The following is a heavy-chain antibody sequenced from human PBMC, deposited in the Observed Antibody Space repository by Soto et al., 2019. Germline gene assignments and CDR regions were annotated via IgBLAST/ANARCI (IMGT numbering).Heavy chain of an antibody. D-gene: IGHD3-10*01. Sequence: EVQLVESGGGLVQPGGSLRLSCLTSGFSFHTFDMNWVRQAPGRGLEWVSSISRTGGTIYYADAVMGRFTVSRDNAVTSLYLQMSGLRYEDTAFYYCARGNSPGIHYNSGYWGQGTQVIVSS. CDR3: ARGNSPGIHYNSGY. J-gene: IGHJ4*02. CDR1: GFSFHTFD. CDR2: ISRTGGTI. V-gene: IGHV3-48*02.